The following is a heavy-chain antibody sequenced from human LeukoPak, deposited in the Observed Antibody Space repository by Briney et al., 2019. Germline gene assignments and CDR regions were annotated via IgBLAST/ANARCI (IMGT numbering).Heavy chain of an antibody. J-gene: IGHJ6*03. Sequence: GGSLRLSCAASGFTFSSNSMNWVRQAPGTGLEWVSYISSSSSTIYYADSVKGRFTISRDNAKNSLYLQMNSLRAEDTAVYYCARDPLYCSGGSCYYYYYMYVWGKGTTVTVSS. CDR3: ARDPLYCSGGSCYYYYYMYV. CDR2: ISSSSSTI. D-gene: IGHD2-15*01. V-gene: IGHV3-48*01. CDR1: GFTFSSNS.